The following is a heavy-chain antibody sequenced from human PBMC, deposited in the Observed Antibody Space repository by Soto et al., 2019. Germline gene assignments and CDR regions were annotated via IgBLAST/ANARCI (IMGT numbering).Heavy chain of an antibody. Sequence: ASVKVSCKASGYTFTSYDINWVRQATGQGLEWMGWMNPNSGNTGYAQKFQGRVTMTRNTAISTAYMELSSLRSEDTAVYYCSIGLFAELFGGMDVWGQGVRVTVS. V-gene: IGHV1-8*01. D-gene: IGHD3-10*02. CDR2: MNPNSGNT. CDR1: GYTFTSYD. CDR3: SIGLFAELFGGMDV. J-gene: IGHJ6*02.